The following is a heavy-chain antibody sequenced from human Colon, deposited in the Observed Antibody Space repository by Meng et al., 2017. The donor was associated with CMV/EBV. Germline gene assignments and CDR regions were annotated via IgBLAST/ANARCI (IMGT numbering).Heavy chain of an antibody. CDR3: ARERIESSSSRWFDP. V-gene: IGHV3-11*01. CDR2: ISSDGVSK. J-gene: IGHJ5*02. D-gene: IGHD6-6*01. CDR1: GFTFRDYY. Sequence: SGFTFRDYYMTWIRQSPGKGLEWLSTISSDGVSKSYADSVKGRFTISRDNAKKSLDLQMNNLRVEDTATYYCARERIESSSSRWFDPWGQGTLVTVSS.